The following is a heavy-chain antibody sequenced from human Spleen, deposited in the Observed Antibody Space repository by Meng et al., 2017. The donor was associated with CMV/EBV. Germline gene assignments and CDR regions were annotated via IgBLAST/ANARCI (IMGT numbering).Heavy chain of an antibody. V-gene: IGHV3-23*01. Sequence: GESLKTSCAASGFTFRIYAMTWVRQAPGKGLEWVSGTSGSGVSTYCADSVKGRFTISRDNSNNTLYLQMNSLRAEDTAVYYCAKGGGNYPTNGMDVWGQGTTVTVSS. CDR1: GFTFRIYA. CDR2: TSGSGVST. CDR3: AKGGGNYPTNGMDV. J-gene: IGHJ6*02. D-gene: IGHD4-11*01.